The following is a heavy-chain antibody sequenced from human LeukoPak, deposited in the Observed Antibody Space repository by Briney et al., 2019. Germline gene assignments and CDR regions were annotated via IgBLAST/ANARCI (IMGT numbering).Heavy chain of an antibody. Sequence: GGSLRLSCAASGFTFNTFWMNWVRQAPGKGLEWVGCIKSKTDGGTTDYAAPVKGRFTISRDDSKNMLYLQMNSLKTEDTAVYYCTRGDYGDHIDPDYWGQGTLVTVSS. V-gene: IGHV3-15*07. CDR3: TRGDYGDHIDPDY. CDR1: GFTFNTFW. J-gene: IGHJ4*02. D-gene: IGHD4-17*01. CDR2: IKSKTDGGTT.